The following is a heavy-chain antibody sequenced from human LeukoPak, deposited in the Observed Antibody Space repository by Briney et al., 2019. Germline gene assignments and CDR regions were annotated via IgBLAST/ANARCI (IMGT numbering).Heavy chain of an antibody. CDR2: IYLSGST. V-gene: IGHV4-38-2*01. CDR3: ARASAGSSDWSPLLFDP. D-gene: IGHD6-19*01. J-gene: IGHJ5*02. Sequence: SETLSLTCAVSGYSISSGYYWGWIRQPPGKGLEWIGSIYLSGSTYYNPSLKSRVTISVDTSKNQFSLKLSSVTAADTAVYYCARASAGSSDWSPLLFDPWGQGTLVTVSS. CDR1: GYSISSGYY.